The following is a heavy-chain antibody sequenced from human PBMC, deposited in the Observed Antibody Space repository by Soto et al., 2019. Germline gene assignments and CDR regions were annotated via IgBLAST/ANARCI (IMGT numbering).Heavy chain of an antibody. J-gene: IGHJ6*02. CDR2: VSSGSNYI. V-gene: IGHV3-21*01. Sequence: NPGGSLRLSCAASGFTFSKYTINWVRQTPGKGLEWVSSVSSGSNYIYYADSVKGRFTISRDNANNAVSLQMNSLRAEDTAIYSCARDFFVLTITPYNYGVDVWGQGTTVTVSS. CDR1: GFTFSKYT. D-gene: IGHD2-15*01. CDR3: ARDFFVLTITPYNYGVDV.